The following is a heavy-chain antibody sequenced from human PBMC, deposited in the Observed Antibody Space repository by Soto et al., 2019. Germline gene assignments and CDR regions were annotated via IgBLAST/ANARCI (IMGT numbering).Heavy chain of an antibody. Sequence: ASVKVSCKASGYTFTSYGISWVRQAPGQGLEWMGWISAYNGNTNYAQKLQGRVTMTTDTSTSTAYMELRSLRSDDTAVYYCARDDCSGGSCYSGWFDPWGQGALVTVSS. CDR2: ISAYNGNT. V-gene: IGHV1-18*04. J-gene: IGHJ5*02. CDR3: ARDDCSGGSCYSGWFDP. D-gene: IGHD2-15*01. CDR1: GYTFTSYG.